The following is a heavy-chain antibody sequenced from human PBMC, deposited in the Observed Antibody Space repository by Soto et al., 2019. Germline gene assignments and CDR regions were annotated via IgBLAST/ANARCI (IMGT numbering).Heavy chain of an antibody. J-gene: IGHJ3*02. D-gene: IGHD3-22*01. Sequence: PGESLKISCKGSGYSFTSYWIGWVRQMPGKGLEWMGIIYPGDSDTRYSPSFQGQVTISADKSISTAYLQWSSLKASDTAMYYCARRYMSSSGYYDAFDIWGQGTMVTVS. V-gene: IGHV5-51*01. CDR2: IYPGDSDT. CDR1: GYSFTSYW. CDR3: ARRYMSSSGYYDAFDI.